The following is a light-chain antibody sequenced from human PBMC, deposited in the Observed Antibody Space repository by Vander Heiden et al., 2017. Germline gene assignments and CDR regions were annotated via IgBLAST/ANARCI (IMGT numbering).Light chain of an antibody. V-gene: IGLV2-23*02. CDR2: EVT. CDR1: SSDVGRFNL. Sequence: QSALTQPASVSGSPGQSITISCTGTSSDVGRFNLVSWYQQHPGKVPEVVMYEVTKRPSGVSNRFSGAKSGNTASLTISGLQAEDEADYYCVSYAGRLYVFGTGTTV. CDR3: VSYAGRLYV. J-gene: IGLJ1*01.